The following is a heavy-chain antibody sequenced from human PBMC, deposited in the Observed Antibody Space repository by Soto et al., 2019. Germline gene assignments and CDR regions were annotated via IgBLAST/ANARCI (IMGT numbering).Heavy chain of an antibody. CDR3: ARDGREASGMDV. V-gene: IGHV4-59*02. Sequence: TLSLTCTVSDGSVSSHYWSWVRQSPGKGLEWIGHIYYRGGTSYNTSLRSRSTISVDTSNNQFSLKLNSVTTADTAVYYCARDGREASGMDVWGQGTKVTVSS. CDR1: DGSVSSHY. CDR2: IYYRGGT. D-gene: IGHD1-26*01. J-gene: IGHJ6*02.